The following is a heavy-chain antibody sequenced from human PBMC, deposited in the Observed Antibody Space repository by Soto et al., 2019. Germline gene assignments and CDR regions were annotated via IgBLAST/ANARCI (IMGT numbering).Heavy chain of an antibody. CDR1: GFTFSTYA. CDR2: ITTRGGNT. D-gene: IGHD2-8*01. J-gene: IGHJ6*03. CDR3: AGRYCTNGVCYTNYYYYIDV. Sequence: EVQLLESGGGLVQPGGSLRLSCAASGFTFSTYAMSWVRQAPGKGLEWVSTITTRGGNTYYADSVQGRFTISRHNTKKTLYLQMNSPRAEDTAVYYCAGRYCTNGVCYTNYYYYIDVWGKGTTVNVSS. V-gene: IGHV3-23*01.